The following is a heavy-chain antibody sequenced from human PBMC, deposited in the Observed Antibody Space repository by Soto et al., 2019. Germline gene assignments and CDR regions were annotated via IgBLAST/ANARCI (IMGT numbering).Heavy chain of an antibody. CDR3: AKDRGIVGATPYYGMDV. D-gene: IGHD1-26*01. Sequence: GGSLRLSCAASGFTFSSYGMHWVRQAPGKGLEWVAVISYDGSNKYYADSVKGRFTISRENSKNTLYLQMNSLRAEDTAVYYCAKDRGIVGATPYYGMDVWGQGTTVTVSS. J-gene: IGHJ6*02. V-gene: IGHV3-30*18. CDR1: GFTFSSYG. CDR2: ISYDGSNK.